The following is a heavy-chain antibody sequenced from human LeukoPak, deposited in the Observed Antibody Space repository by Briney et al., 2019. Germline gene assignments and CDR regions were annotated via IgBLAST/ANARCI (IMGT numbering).Heavy chain of an antibody. J-gene: IGHJ6*03. CDR2: FDPEDGET. D-gene: IGHD6-13*01. Sequence: ASVKVSCKVSGYTLTELSMHWVRQAPGKGLEWMGGFDPEDGETIYAQKFQGRVTMTRDMSTSTVYMELSSLRSEDTAVYYCARGSQQDYYYYYYMDVWGKGTTVTVSS. V-gene: IGHV1-24*01. CDR3: ARGSQQDYYYYYYMDV. CDR1: GYTLTELS.